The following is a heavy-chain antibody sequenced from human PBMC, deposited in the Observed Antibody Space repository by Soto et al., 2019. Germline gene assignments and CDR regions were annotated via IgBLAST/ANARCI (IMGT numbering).Heavy chain of an antibody. CDR1: GASSSSYY. Sequence: QVQLQESGPGLVKSSETLSLTCTVSGASSSSYYWSWIRQPPGKGLEWIGYMNDFGRTIYNPSLKSGVTISLDTSKNQFSLKLTSVIAADTAVYYCARSFCRDAVRCNWFDPWGQGTLVTVSS. CDR2: MNDFGRT. V-gene: IGHV4-59*01. D-gene: IGHD2-8*01. CDR3: ARSFCRDAVRCNWFDP. J-gene: IGHJ5*02.